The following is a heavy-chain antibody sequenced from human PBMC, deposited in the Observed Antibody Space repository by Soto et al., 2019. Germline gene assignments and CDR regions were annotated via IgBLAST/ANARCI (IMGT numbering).Heavy chain of an antibody. Sequence: PGWSLRLSCKGSGFTFRDYAISWVRQAPGKGLQWGGFMRAKAFGGTTEYATFVKGRFTISRDDSKSVAYLQMNSLETEDTAVYYCTREGAYTSPPYYYFYAMDVWGQGTRVTVSS. J-gene: IGHJ6*01. D-gene: IGHD2-2*01. V-gene: IGHV3-49*04. CDR3: TREGAYTSPPYYYFYAMDV. CDR1: GFTFRDYA. CDR2: MRAKAFGGTT.